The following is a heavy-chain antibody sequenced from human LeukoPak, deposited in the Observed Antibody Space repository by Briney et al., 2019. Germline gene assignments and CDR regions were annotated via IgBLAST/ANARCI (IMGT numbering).Heavy chain of an antibody. J-gene: IGHJ4*02. CDR2: IYDSGST. CDR1: GGSISSGGYY. CDR3: ASGSYYFDY. V-gene: IGHV4-30-2*02. Sequence: SQTLCLTCTVSGGSISSGGYYWSWIRQPPAKGLEWIGYIYDSGSTYYNPSLKSRVTISVDTSKNQFSLKLSSVTAADTAVYYCASGSYYFDYWGQGTLVTVSS. D-gene: IGHD1-26*01.